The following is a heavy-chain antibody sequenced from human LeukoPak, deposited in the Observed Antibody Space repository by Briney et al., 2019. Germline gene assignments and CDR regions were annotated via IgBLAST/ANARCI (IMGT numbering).Heavy chain of an antibody. D-gene: IGHD5-12*01. CDR2: ISTDAHST. V-gene: IGHV3-23*01. CDR3: AKGHTGYSFTIDN. J-gene: IGHJ4*02. Sequence: GGSLRLSCVASGFTFSTYGMGWVRQAPGKGPEWVAAISTDAHSTYYADSVKGRFTISRDNSKTTLYLQMNTLRAEDTAVYYCAKGHTGYSFTIDNWGQGTLVTVSS. CDR1: GFTFSTYG.